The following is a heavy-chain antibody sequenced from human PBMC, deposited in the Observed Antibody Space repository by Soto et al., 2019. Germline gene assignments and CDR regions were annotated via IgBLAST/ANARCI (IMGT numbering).Heavy chain of an antibody. CDR1: GYTFTSNS. J-gene: IGHJ4*02. V-gene: IGHV1-18*04. CDR2: INVYNGNT. D-gene: IGHD6-19*01. CDR3: ARIGSAISGWFRDY. Sequence: ASVKVSCKASGYTFTSNSIGWVRQAPGQGLEWMGWINVYNGNTKYAQQLQGRVTLTTDTSTSTAYMDLRSRRSDDTAVYYWARIGSAISGWFRDYWGQGTLVTVSS.